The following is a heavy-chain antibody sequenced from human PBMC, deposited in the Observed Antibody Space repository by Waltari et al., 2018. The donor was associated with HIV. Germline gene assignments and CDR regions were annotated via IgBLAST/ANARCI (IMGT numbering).Heavy chain of an antibody. CDR1: GFTFSSEA. Sequence: QVQLPESGGGVVQPGRSLRLPCAASGFTFSSEAMHWVRQAPGKGLEWVAAISYDGTNKYYAESVKGRFTISRDNSKNTLYVEMSSLSPEDTAVYFCARDGAPPNYWGQGTLVTVSS. J-gene: IGHJ4*02. V-gene: IGHV3-30*04. CDR2: ISYDGTNK. CDR3: ARDGAPPNY. D-gene: IGHD2-8*01.